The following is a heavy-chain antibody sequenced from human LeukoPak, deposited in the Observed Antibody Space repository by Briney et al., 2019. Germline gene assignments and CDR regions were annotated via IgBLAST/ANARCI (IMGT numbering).Heavy chain of an antibody. CDR3: ARIGGQLARPDYYYYYYYMDV. CDR2: INTNTGNP. J-gene: IGHJ6*03. CDR1: GYTFTSYA. V-gene: IGHV7-4-1*02. Sequence: ASVKVSCKASGYTFTSYAMNWVRQAPGQGLEWMGWINTNTGNPTHAQGFTGRFVFSLDTSVSTAYLQISSLKAEDTAVYYCARIGGQLARPDYYYYYYYMDVWGKGTTVTVSS. D-gene: IGHD6-13*01.